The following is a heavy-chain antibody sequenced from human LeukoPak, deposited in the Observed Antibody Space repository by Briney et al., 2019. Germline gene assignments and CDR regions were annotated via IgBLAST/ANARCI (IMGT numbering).Heavy chain of an antibody. V-gene: IGHV4-59*02. CDR2: IYYSGST. CDR3: ARDSEAARFDP. CDR1: GGSVSGFY. Sequence: SETLSLTCTVSGGSVSGFYCSWIRQPPGKGLEWIGYIYYSGSTNYNPSLKSRVTLSADTSKNQLSPKLSSVTAADTAVYYCARDSEAARFDPWGQGTLVIVSS. J-gene: IGHJ5*02. D-gene: IGHD6-25*01.